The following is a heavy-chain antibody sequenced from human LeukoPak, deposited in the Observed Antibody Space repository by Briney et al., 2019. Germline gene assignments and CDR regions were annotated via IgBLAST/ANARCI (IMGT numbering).Heavy chain of an antibody. D-gene: IGHD2-2*01. CDR1: GGTFSSYA. CDR3: ARITIVVVPAAPDVGWFDP. Sequence: SVKVSCKASGGTFSSYAISWVRQAPGQGLEWMGGIIPIFGTANHAQKFQGRVTITADESTSTAYMELSSLRSEDTAVYYCARITIVVVPAAPDVGWFDPWGQGTLVTVSS. J-gene: IGHJ5*02. CDR2: IIPIFGTA. V-gene: IGHV1-69*13.